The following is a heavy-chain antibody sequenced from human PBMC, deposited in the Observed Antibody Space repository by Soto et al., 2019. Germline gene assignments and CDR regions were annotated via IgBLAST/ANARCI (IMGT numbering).Heavy chain of an antibody. Sequence: VGSLRLSCVASGTTFGSRAMSWVRQAPGEGLEWVSTITDSGGDAKYADSVRGRFAISRDNSKKTLYLQMSSLTAEDSAIYYCARGSTDSYPGSRIFDFWGRGTLVTVSS. D-gene: IGHD3-10*01. V-gene: IGHV3-23*01. CDR3: ARGSTDSYPGSRIFDF. CDR1: GTTFGSRA. CDR2: ITDSGGDA. J-gene: IGHJ4*02.